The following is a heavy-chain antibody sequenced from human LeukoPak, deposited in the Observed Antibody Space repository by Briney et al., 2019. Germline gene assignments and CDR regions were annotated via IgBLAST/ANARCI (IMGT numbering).Heavy chain of an antibody. D-gene: IGHD3-22*01. J-gene: IGHJ3*02. CDR3: ARDPLTITMIVVHRVAFDI. V-gene: IGHV3-48*01. CDR2: ISSSSSTI. Sequence: GGSLRLSCAASGFTFSSYSMNWVRQAPGKGLEWVSYISSSSSTIYYADSVKGRFTISRDNAKNSLYLQMNSLRAEDTAVYYCARDPLTITMIVVHRVAFDIWGQGTMVTVSS. CDR1: GFTFSSYS.